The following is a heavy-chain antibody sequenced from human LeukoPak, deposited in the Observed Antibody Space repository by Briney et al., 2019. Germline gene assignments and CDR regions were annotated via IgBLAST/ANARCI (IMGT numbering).Heavy chain of an antibody. J-gene: IGHJ4*01. D-gene: IGHD3/OR15-3a*01. CDR2: VRSKDDGYAT. V-gene: IGHV3-73*01. CDR3: TRQPQGTGTVDY. Sequence: PGGSLRLSCAASGFIFSDSPIHWVRQASGNGLEWVGRVRSKDDGYATGYAASVKGRFTISRDDSKNMVYLQMNSLKTEDTAVYYCTRQPQGTGTVDYWGQGTLVTVSS. CDR1: GFIFSDSP.